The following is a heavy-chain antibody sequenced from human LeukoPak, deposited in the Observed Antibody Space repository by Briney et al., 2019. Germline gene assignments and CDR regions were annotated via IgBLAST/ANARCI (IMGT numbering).Heavy chain of an antibody. D-gene: IGHD6-19*01. Sequence: GGSLRLSCTASGFPFSSNWMTWVRQAPGKGLEWVGNINPDGSEKFYVDSVRGRFTISRDNAKNSLYLQMNSLRAEDTAVYYCAREPGAAVAGTHYGMDVWGQGTTVTVSS. CDR3: AREPGAAVAGTHYGMDV. CDR2: INPDGSEK. J-gene: IGHJ6*02. CDR1: GFPFSSNW. V-gene: IGHV3-7*01.